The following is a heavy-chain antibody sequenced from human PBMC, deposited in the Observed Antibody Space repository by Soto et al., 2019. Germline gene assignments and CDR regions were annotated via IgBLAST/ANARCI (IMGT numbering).Heavy chain of an antibody. V-gene: IGHV1-18*01. J-gene: IGHJ4*02. CDR3: ARGFLEWLSPSFDY. Sequence: QVQLVQSGAEVKKPGASVQVSCKASGYTFPSPGITWVRQAPGQGPEWMGWISAYNGNTNHEHTLQGRVTMTTDTSTSTAYMELRILRSDDTAVYYFARGFLEWLSPSFDYWGQGTLVTVSS. D-gene: IGHD3-3*01. CDR1: GYTFPSPG. CDR2: ISAYNGNT.